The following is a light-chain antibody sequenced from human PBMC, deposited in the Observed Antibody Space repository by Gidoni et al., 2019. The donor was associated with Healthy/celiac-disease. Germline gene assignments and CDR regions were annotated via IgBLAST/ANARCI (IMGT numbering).Light chain of an antibody. CDR3: QQYNSYPLT. Sequence: DIQMTQSPSTLSASVGDRVTITCRASQRISSWLAWYQQKPGKAPKLLIYKASSLESGVPSRFSGSGSGTEVTLTISSLQPDDFATYYCQQYNSYPLTFGPVTKVDIK. CDR1: QRISSW. J-gene: IGKJ3*01. CDR2: KAS. V-gene: IGKV1-5*03.